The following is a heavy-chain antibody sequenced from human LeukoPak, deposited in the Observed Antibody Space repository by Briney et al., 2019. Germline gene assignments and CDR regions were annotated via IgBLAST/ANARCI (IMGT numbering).Heavy chain of an antibody. CDR3: ARESVAFDI. CDR1: GGSISSYY. D-gene: IGHD5/OR15-5a*01. Sequence: PSETLSLTCTVSGGSISSYYWSWIRQPPGKGLEWIGYIYYSGSTNYNPSLTSRVTISVDTSKNQVSLKLSSVTAADTAVYYCARESVAFDIWGQGTMVTVSS. J-gene: IGHJ3*02. CDR2: IYYSGST. V-gene: IGHV4-59*01.